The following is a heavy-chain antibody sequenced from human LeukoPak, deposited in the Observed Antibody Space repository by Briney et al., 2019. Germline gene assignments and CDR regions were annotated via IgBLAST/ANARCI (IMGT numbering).Heavy chain of an antibody. V-gene: IGHV4-34*01. CDR3: ARGRGTENGYSYGDIDY. CDR2: INHSGST. Sequence: PSETLSLTCAVYGGSFSGYYWSWIRQPPGKGLEWIGEINHSGSTNYNPSLKSRVTISVDTSKNQFSLKLSSVTAADTAVYYCARGRGTENGYSYGDIDYWGQGTLVTASS. CDR1: GGSFSGYY. J-gene: IGHJ4*02. D-gene: IGHD5-18*01.